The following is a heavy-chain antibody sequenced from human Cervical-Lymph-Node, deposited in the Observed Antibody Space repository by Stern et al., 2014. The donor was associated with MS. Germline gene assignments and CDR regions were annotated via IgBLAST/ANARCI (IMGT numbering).Heavy chain of an antibody. D-gene: IGHD1-1*01. Sequence: QVQLMQSGAEVKKPGSSVKVSCTASGDTFMNFGISWVRQAPGQGLEWMGGFIPLFGTTHYVEKFQGRLTINADESATTVYMELSSLRSEDTAVYYCARDNDDNGMDVWGQGTTVIVSS. CDR2: FIPLFGTT. CDR1: GDTFMNFG. V-gene: IGHV1-69*01. CDR3: ARDNDDNGMDV. J-gene: IGHJ6*02.